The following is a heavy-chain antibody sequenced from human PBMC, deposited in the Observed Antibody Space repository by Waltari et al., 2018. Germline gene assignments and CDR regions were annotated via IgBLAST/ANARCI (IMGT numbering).Heavy chain of an antibody. CDR2: IYHSGST. CDR1: GYSISSGYY. V-gene: IGHV4-38-2*01. D-gene: IGHD2-2*01. J-gene: IGHJ4*02. CDR3: ARRSLYCSSTSCSDY. Sequence: QVQLQESGPGLVKPSETLSLTCAVSGYSISSGYYWGWIRQPPGKGLEWIGSIYHSGSTYYNPSLKSRVTISVDTSKNQFSLKLSSVTAADMAVYYCARRSLYCSSTSCSDYWGQGTLVTVSS.